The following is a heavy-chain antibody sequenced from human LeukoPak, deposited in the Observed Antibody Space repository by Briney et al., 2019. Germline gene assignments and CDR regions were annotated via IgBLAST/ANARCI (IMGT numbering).Heavy chain of an antibody. Sequence: ASVKVSCKASGYTFTSYGVSWLRQAPGPGLEWMGWISTYNSDTNYAQKLQGRVTMTTDTSTSTVYMELRSLRSDDTAVYYCARRGTVDTPMSNWEWWYWGQGTLVTVSS. J-gene: IGHJ4*02. CDR2: ISTYNSDT. V-gene: IGHV1-18*01. CDR1: GYTFTSYG. D-gene: IGHD5-18*01. CDR3: ARRGTVDTPMSNWEWWY.